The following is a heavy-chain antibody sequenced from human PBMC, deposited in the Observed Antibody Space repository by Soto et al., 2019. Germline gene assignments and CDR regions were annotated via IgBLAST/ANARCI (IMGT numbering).Heavy chain of an antibody. CDR2: IYYSGST. Sequence: PSETLSLTCTVSGGSISSSSYYWGWIRQPPGKGLEWIGSIYYSGSTYYNPSLKSRVTISVDTSKNQFSLKLSSVTAADTAVYYCALNDYGDYGEEYYYYYYMDVWGKGTTVTVSS. J-gene: IGHJ6*03. CDR3: ALNDYGDYGEEYYYYYYMDV. CDR1: GGSISSSSYY. V-gene: IGHV4-39*01. D-gene: IGHD4-17*01.